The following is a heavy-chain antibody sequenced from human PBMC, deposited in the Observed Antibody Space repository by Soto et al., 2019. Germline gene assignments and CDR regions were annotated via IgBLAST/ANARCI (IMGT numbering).Heavy chain of an antibody. V-gene: IGHV1-18*04. Sequence: ASVQPSCEASGYTNISNGISWVRQAPGQGLEWMGWISGKNGNTNYAQKLQGRVTLTTDTYTSTAYMELRSLRSDDTAVYYCASVSSSIVVVPDYGMDVWGQGITV. CDR2: ISGKNGNT. CDR1: GYTNISNG. J-gene: IGHJ6*02. D-gene: IGHD2-15*01. CDR3: ASVSSSIVVVPDYGMDV.